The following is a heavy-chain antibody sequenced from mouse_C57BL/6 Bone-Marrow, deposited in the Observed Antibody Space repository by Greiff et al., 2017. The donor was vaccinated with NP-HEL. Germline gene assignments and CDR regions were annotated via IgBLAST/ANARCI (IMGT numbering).Heavy chain of an antibody. CDR1: GYTFTSYW. CDR2: IHPNSGST. D-gene: IGHD2-5*01. CDR3: AREAYYSNPFAY. Sequence: QVQLQQPGAELVKPGASVKLSCKASGYTFTSYWMHWVKQRPGQGLEWIRMIHPNSGSTNYNEKFKSKATLTVDKSSSTAYMQLSSLTSEDSAVYYCAREAYYSNPFAYWGQGTLVTVSA. V-gene: IGHV1-64*01. J-gene: IGHJ3*01.